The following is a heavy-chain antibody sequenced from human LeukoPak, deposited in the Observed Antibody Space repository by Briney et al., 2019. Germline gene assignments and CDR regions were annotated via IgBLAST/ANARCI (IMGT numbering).Heavy chain of an antibody. J-gene: IGHJ5*02. CDR3: ARGDFGVTPLFGWFDP. V-gene: IGHV1-2*06. CDR2: INPNSGGT. Sequence: ASVKVSCKASGHTLTDYYMHWVRQAPGQGLEWMGRINPNSGGTNYAQKFEGRVTMSRDTSISTAYMELSRLRSDDTAVYYCARGDFGVTPLFGWFDPWGQGTLVTVSP. CDR1: GHTLTDYY. D-gene: IGHD4-23*01.